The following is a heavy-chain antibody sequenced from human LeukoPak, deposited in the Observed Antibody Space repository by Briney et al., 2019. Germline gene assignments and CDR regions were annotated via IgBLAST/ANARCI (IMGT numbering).Heavy chain of an antibody. V-gene: IGHV3-9*01. D-gene: IGHD1-26*01. CDR3: AKDDGATTYYFDY. J-gene: IGHJ4*02. Sequence: PGGSLRLSCAASGFTFDDYAMPWVRQAPGKGLEWVSGISWNSGSIGYADSVKGRFTISRDNSKNSLYLQMNSLRTEDTALYYCAKDDGATTYYFDYWGQGTLVTVSS. CDR1: GFTFDDYA. CDR2: ISWNSGSI.